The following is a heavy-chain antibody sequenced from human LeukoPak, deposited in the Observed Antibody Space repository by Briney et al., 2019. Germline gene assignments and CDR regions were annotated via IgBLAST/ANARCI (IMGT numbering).Heavy chain of an antibody. Sequence: GGSLRLSCAASGFTFSSYAMHWVRQAPGKGLEWVAVTSYDGSNKYYADSVKGRFTISRDNSKNTLYLQMKSLRGEDTAVYYCARERTPWELLGGGAFDIWGQGTMVTVSS. D-gene: IGHD1-26*01. CDR1: GFTFSSYA. J-gene: IGHJ3*02. V-gene: IGHV3-30-3*01. CDR2: TSYDGSNK. CDR3: ARERTPWELLGGGAFDI.